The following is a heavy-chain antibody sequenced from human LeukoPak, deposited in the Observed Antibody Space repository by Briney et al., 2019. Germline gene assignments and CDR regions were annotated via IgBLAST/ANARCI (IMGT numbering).Heavy chain of an antibody. CDR2: INHSGST. V-gene: IGHV4-34*01. D-gene: IGHD6-13*01. CDR3: ARGLGAYSSSWYLSDYFDH. Sequence: PSETLSLTCAVYGGSFSGYYWSWIRQPPGKGLEWIGEINHSGSTNYNPSLKSRVTISVDTSKNQFSLKLSSVTAADTAVYYCARGLGAYSSSWYLSDYFDHWGQGTLVTVSS. CDR1: GGSFSGYY. J-gene: IGHJ4*02.